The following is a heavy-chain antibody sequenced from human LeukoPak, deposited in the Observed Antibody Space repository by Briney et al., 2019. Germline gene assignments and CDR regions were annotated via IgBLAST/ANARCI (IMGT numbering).Heavy chain of an antibody. D-gene: IGHD3-10*01. V-gene: IGHV4-39*02. J-gene: IGHJ3*02. Sequence: SETLSLTCTVSGGSISSSSYYWGWIRQPPGKGLEWIGSIYYSGSTYYNPSLKGRVTISVDTSKNQFSLKLSSVTAADTAVYYCARDLLALWFGEGYAFDIWGQGTMVTVSS. CDR1: GGSISSSSYY. CDR2: IYYSGST. CDR3: ARDLLALWFGEGYAFDI.